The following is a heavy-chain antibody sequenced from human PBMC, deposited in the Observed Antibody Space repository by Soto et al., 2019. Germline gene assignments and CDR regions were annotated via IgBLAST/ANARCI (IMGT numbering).Heavy chain of an antibody. CDR2: IYYSGST. J-gene: IGHJ4*02. D-gene: IGHD5-12*01. V-gene: IGHV4-59*01. CDR3: ARGMEMATITPWDY. Sequence: PSETLSLTCTVSGGSISSYYWSWIRQPPGKGLEWIGYIYYSGSTNYNPSLKSRVTISVDTSKNQFSLKLSSVTAADTAVYYCARGMEMATITPWDYWGQGTLVTVS. CDR1: GGSISSYY.